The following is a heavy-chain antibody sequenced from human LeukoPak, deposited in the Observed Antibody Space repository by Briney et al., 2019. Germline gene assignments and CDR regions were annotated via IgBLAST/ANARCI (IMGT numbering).Heavy chain of an antibody. CDR1: GFIFNYYS. D-gene: IGHD3-22*01. CDR3: ARPLQTYYYDSSGYYPFDH. J-gene: IGHJ4*02. CDR2: ISSSSSSI. V-gene: IGHV3-48*02. Sequence: GGSLRLSCAASGFIFNYYSMNWVRQAPGKGLEWVSYISSSSSSIYYADSVKGRFTISRDNAKNSLYLQMNSLRDEDTAVYYCARPLQTYYYDSSGYYPFDHWGQGTLVTVSS.